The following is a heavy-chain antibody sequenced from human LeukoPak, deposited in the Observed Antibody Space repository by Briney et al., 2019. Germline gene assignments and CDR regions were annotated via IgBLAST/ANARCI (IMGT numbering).Heavy chain of an antibody. Sequence: PSETLSLTCTVSGGSISSGGYYWSWIRQPPGKGLEWIGYIYHSGSTYYNPSLKSRVTISVDRSKNQFSLKLSSVTAADTAVYYCARQSRWFDPWGQGTLVTVSS. D-gene: IGHD6-13*01. J-gene: IGHJ5*02. CDR2: IYHSGST. V-gene: IGHV4-30-2*01. CDR1: GGSISSGGYY. CDR3: ARQSRWFDP.